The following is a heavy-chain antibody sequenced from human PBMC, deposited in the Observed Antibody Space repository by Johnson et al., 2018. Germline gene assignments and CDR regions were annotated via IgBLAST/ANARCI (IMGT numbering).Heavy chain of an antibody. CDR1: GFTFINYG. J-gene: IGHJ6*03. Sequence: QVQLVQSGGGVVQPGRSXRLSCAASGFTFINYGMHWVRQAPGKGLEWVALISYDGRNKYYGDSVKGRVTISRDNSKNTLYLQMKSLRAEDTAVYYCAKLPTRGMTHYDWYMDVWGKGTTVTVSS. CDR3: AKLPTRGMTHYDWYMDV. CDR2: ISYDGRNK. V-gene: IGHV3-30*18. D-gene: IGHD3-10*01.